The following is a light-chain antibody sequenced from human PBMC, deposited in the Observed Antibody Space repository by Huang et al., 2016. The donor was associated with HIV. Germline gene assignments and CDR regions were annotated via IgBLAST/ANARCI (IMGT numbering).Light chain of an antibody. V-gene: IGKV1-39*01. J-gene: IGKJ2*01. Sequence: DILMTQSPSSLSASVGDRVTITCRASQSVSTYLNWYQQQPGKAPKLLIYAASSLQSWVPSRFSGSGSGTDFTLTISSLQPDDFATYYCQQSYSTPFYTFGQGTKLEIK. CDR1: QSVSTY. CDR2: AAS. CDR3: QQSYSTPFYT.